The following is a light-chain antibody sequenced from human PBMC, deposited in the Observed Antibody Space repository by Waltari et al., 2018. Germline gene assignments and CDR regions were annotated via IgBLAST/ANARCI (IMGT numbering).Light chain of an antibody. CDR1: QTPFSSSNITDW. J-gene: IGKJ4*01. CDR2: WAS. V-gene: IGKV4-1*01. CDR3: QQYYSTPHT. Sequence: DKVMTQSPDSLAVSLGERATINCKSSQTPFSSSNITDWLAWYQQKVGQSPKLLFYWASTRESGVPDRFSGSGSGTDFTLTISSLQAEDVAVYYCQQYYSTPHTFGGGTK.